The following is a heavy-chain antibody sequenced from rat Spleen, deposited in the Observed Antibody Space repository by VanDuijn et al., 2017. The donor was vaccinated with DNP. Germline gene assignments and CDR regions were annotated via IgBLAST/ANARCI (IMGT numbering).Heavy chain of an antibody. CDR1: GFTFSNYD. J-gene: IGHJ3*01. V-gene: IGHV5-25*01. D-gene: IGHD1-11*01. Sequence: EVQLVESGGGLVQPGRSLKLSCAASGFTFSNYDMAWVRQAPTKGLEWVASISTSGGSTYYRDSVKGRFTVSRDNAKSTLYLQMDSLRSEDTATYYCARHNYGGYTAHWFAYWGQGTLVTVSS. CDR2: ISTSGGST. CDR3: ARHNYGGYTAHWFAY.